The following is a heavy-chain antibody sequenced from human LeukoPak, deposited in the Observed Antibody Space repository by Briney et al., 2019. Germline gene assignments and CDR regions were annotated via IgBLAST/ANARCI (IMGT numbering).Heavy chain of an antibody. V-gene: IGHV3-11*04. CDR2: ISSSGSTI. Sequence: LSLTCAVYGGSFSGYYWSWIRQPPGKGLEWVSYISSSGSTIYYADSVKGRFTISRDNAKNSLYLQMNSLRAEDTAVYYCARGKGIAAAGYGMDVWGQGTTVTVSS. D-gene: IGHD6-13*01. CDR1: GGSFSGYY. CDR3: ARGKGIAAAGYGMDV. J-gene: IGHJ6*02.